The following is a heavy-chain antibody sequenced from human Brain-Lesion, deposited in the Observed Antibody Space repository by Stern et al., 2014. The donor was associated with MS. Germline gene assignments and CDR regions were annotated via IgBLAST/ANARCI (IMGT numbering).Heavy chain of an antibody. CDR3: AKATYYDFLPGIPPYRDLDY. CDR2: IIGSGVGT. Sequence: VQLVESGGGLVQPGGSLRLSCAASGFTFNSYAMSWVRQAPGKGLEWVSSIIGSGVGTYYAHSVKGRFTISTDNSNNTLSLQMNSLRGGEAAVYYCAKATYYDFLPGIPPYRDLDYWGQGTLITVPS. CDR1: GFTFNSYA. V-gene: IGHV3-23*04. J-gene: IGHJ4*02. D-gene: IGHD3-3*01.